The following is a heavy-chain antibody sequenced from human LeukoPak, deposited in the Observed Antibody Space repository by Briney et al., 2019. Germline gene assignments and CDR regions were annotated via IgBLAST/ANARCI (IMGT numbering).Heavy chain of an antibody. V-gene: IGHV3-15*01. Sequence: GSLRLSCAASGFTFSNAWMSWVRQAPGKGLEWVGRIKSKTDGGTTDYAAPVKGRFTISRDDSKNTLYLQMNSLKTEDTAVYYCTTDPDIVVVVAAMGVDYWGQGTLVTVSS. D-gene: IGHD2-15*01. J-gene: IGHJ4*02. CDR3: TTDPDIVVVVAAMGVDY. CDR2: IKSKTDGGTT. CDR1: GFTFSNAW.